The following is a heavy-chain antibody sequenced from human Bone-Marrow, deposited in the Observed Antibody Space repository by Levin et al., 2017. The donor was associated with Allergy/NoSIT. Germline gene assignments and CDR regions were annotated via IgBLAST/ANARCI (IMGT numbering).Heavy chain of an antibody. CDR3: ARVLGSSCRNGVCFRNYYYRGVDV. Sequence: TGGSLRLSCVASGFMFSDYYMTWIRQVPGKGLEWVSDISGANTPHYAESVRGRFTISRNNVDRSLYLQMNSLRVDDTAIYFCARVLGSSCRNGVCFRNYYYRGVDVWGQGITVTVSS. CDR1: GFMFSDYY. CDR2: ISGANTP. D-gene: IGHD2-8*01. V-gene: IGHV3-11*01. J-gene: IGHJ6*02.